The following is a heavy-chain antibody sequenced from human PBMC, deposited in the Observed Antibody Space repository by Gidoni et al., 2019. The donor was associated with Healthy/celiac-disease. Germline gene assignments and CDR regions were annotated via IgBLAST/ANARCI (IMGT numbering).Heavy chain of an antibody. J-gene: IGHJ4*02. Sequence: QVQLVESGGGVVQPGRSLRLSCAASGFTLRSYGMHWVRQAPGKGLEGVAVIWYDGSNKDYADSVKGRFTISRDNSKNTLYLQMNSLRAEDTAVYYCAREEGGYSSGPFDYWGQGTLVTVSS. CDR3: AREEGGYSSGPFDY. CDR1: GFTLRSYG. CDR2: IWYDGSNK. V-gene: IGHV3-33*01. D-gene: IGHD6-19*01.